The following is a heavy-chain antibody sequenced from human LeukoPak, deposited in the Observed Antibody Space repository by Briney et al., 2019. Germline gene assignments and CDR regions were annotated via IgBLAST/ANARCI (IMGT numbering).Heavy chain of an antibody. CDR2: ISAYNGNT. CDR3: ARDRSYDFWSGYYPSDY. V-gene: IGHV1-18*01. J-gene: IGHJ4*02. CDR1: GYTFTSYG. Sequence: ASVKVSCKASGYTFTSYGISWVRQAPGQGLEWMGWISAYNGNTNYAQKLQGRVTMTTDTSTSTAYMELRSLRSDDTAVYYCARDRSYDFWSGYYPSDYWGQGTLVTVSS. D-gene: IGHD3-3*01.